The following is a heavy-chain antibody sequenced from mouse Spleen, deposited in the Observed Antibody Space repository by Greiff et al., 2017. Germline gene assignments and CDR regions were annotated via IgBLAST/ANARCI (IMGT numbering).Heavy chain of an antibody. V-gene: IGHV1-39*01. CDR1: GYSFTDYN. J-gene: IGHJ1*03. CDR3: AREDYITTVVSYWYFDV. Sequence: EVKLMESGPELVKPGASVKISCKASGYSFTDYNMNWVKQSNGKSLEWIGVINPNYGTTSYNQKFKGKATLTVDQSSSTAYMQLNSLTSEDSAVYYCAREDYITTVVSYWYFDVWGTGTTVTVSS. CDR2: INPNYGTT. D-gene: IGHD1-1*01.